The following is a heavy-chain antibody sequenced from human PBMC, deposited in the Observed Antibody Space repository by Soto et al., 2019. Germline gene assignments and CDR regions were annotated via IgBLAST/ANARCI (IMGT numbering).Heavy chain of an antibody. D-gene: IGHD3-3*01. Sequence: ASVKVSCKASGYTFTSYGISWVRQAPGQGLEWMGWISAYNGNTNYAQKLQGRVTMTTDTSTSTAYTELRSLGSDDTAVYCCARDWSYDFWSGYYRYYYYYGMDVWGQGTTVTVSS. J-gene: IGHJ6*02. CDR3: ARDWSYDFWSGYYRYYYYYGMDV. CDR1: GYTFTSYG. CDR2: ISAYNGNT. V-gene: IGHV1-18*01.